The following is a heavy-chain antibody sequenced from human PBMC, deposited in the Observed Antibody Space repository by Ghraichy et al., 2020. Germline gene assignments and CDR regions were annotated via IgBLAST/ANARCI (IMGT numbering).Heavy chain of an antibody. Sequence: GGSLRLSCAASGFTFSNYAMSWVRQAPGKGLEWVSTISGSGGSTYYADSVKGWFTISRDNSKNTLYLQMNSLRAEDTAIYYCAKDSYSSSWPNWYFDLWGRGTLVTVSS. V-gene: IGHV3-23*01. CDR1: GFTFSNYA. D-gene: IGHD6-13*01. J-gene: IGHJ2*01. CDR2: ISGSGGST. CDR3: AKDSYSSSWPNWYFDL.